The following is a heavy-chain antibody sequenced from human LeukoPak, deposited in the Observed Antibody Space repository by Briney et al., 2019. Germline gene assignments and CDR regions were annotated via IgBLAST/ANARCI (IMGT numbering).Heavy chain of an antibody. CDR3: ARLTMVRGVIDAFDI. V-gene: IGHV4-59*01. CDR2: IYYSGST. Sequence: SSETLSLTCTVSGVSISSYYWSWVRQPPGKGLEWVGYIYYSGSTNYNPSLQSRVTISVDTSKNQFSLKLSSVTAADTAVYYCARLTMVRGVIDAFDIWGQGTMVTVSS. CDR1: GVSISSYY. J-gene: IGHJ3*02. D-gene: IGHD3-10*01.